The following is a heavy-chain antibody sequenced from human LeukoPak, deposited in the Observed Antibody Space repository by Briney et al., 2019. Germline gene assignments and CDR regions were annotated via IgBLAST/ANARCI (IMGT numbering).Heavy chain of an antibody. V-gene: IGHV1-2*06. J-gene: IGHJ3*02. CDR2: INPNSGGT. Sequence: ASVKVSCKASGYTFTTYYMHWVRQAPGQGLEWMGRINPNSGGTNYAQKFQGRVTMTRDTSISTAYMELSRLRSDDTAVYYCARVSGRIAFDAFDIWGQGTMVTVSS. D-gene: IGHD6-13*01. CDR3: ARVSGRIAFDAFDI. CDR1: GYTFTTYY.